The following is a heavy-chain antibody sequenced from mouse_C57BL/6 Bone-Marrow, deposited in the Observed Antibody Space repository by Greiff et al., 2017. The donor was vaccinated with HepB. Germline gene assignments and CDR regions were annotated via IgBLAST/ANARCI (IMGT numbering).Heavy chain of an antibody. CDR2: INPYNGDT. CDR1: GYSFTGYF. CDR3: ARGGFYAMDY. Sequence: EVKLMESGPELVKPGDSVKISCKASGYSFTGYFMNWVMQSHGKSLEWIGRINPYNGDTFYNQKFKGKATLTVDKSSSTAHMELRSLTSEDSAVYYCARGGFYAMDYWGQGTSVTVSS. V-gene: IGHV1-20*01. J-gene: IGHJ4*01.